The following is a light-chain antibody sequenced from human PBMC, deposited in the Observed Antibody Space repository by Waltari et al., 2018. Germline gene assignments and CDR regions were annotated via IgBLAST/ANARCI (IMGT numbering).Light chain of an antibody. Sequence: QSALTQPPSASGSPGQSVTLSCTGTSSDVGAFKYVPWYQPHPGKAPKLLIYEVSKRASGVPDRFSGSKSGNTASLTVSGLQAEDEADYYCASRGASKVFGGGTKLTVL. CDR2: EVS. CDR3: ASRGASKV. V-gene: IGLV2-8*01. J-gene: IGLJ2*01. CDR1: SSDVGAFKY.